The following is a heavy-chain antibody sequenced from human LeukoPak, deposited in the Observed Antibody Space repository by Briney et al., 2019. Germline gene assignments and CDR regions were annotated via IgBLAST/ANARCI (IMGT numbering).Heavy chain of an antibody. J-gene: IGHJ4*02. Sequence: SETLSLTCTVSGGSISSYYWSWVRQPPGKGLEWIGYIYYSGSTNYKPSLKSRVTISVDTSKNQFSLKLSSVTAADTAVYYCARLEAVMRDYDYVWGSHRYPDYWGQGTLVTVSS. CDR1: GGSISSYY. CDR3: ARLEAVMRDYDYVWGSHRYPDY. CDR2: IYYSGST. D-gene: IGHD3-16*02. V-gene: IGHV4-59*12.